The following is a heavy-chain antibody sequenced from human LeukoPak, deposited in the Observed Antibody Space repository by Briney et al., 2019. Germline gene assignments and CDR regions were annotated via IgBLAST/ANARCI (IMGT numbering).Heavy chain of an antibody. CDR3: LVWKHVFDR. D-gene: IGHD5/OR15-5a*01. Sequence: PGGSLRLSCAASGFTFSSHGMHWVRQAPGKGLEWVAVMSYDGSKEYYADSVKGRFTISRDNSKNTLYLQMNSLRVEDTAVYYCLVWKHVFDRWGQGTLVTVSS. V-gene: IGHV3-30*03. CDR1: GFTFSSHG. CDR2: MSYDGSKE. J-gene: IGHJ5*02.